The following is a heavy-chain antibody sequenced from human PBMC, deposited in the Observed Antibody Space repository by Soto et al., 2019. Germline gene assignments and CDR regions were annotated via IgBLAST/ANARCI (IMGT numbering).Heavy chain of an antibody. D-gene: IGHD3-3*01. J-gene: IGHJ4*02. CDR3: AKTHQFLEWLLYGGSFDY. CDR1: GFTFSSYA. CDR2: ISGSGGST. Sequence: QPGGSLRLSCAASGFTFSSYAMSWVRQAPGKGLEWVSAISGSGGSTYYADSVKGRFTISRDNSKNTLYLQMNSLRAEDTAVYYCAKTHQFLEWLLYGGSFDYWGQGTLVTVSS. V-gene: IGHV3-23*01.